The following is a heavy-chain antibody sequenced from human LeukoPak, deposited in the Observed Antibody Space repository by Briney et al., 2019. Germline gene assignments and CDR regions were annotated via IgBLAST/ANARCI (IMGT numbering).Heavy chain of an antibody. CDR3: AIVVVPAAPFDY. J-gene: IGHJ4*02. Sequence: GASVKVSCKVSGYTLTELSVHWVRQAPGEGLEWMGGFDPEDGETIYAQKFQGRVTITADESTSTAYMELSSLRSEDTAVYYCAIVVVPAAPFDYWGQGTLVTVSS. V-gene: IGHV1-24*01. CDR2: FDPEDGET. CDR1: GYTLTELS. D-gene: IGHD2-2*01.